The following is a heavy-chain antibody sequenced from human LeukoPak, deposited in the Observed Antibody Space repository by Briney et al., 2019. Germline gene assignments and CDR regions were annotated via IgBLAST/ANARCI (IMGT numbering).Heavy chain of an antibody. CDR1: GFTFSSYA. V-gene: IGHV3-23*01. Sequence: GGSLRLSCAASGFTFSSYAMSWVRQAPGKGLEWVSAISGSGGSTYYADSVKGRFTISRDNSKNTLYLQMNSLRAEDTAVYYCAKELGDFWSGYFRESNTNWFDPWGQGTLVTVSS. J-gene: IGHJ5*02. CDR3: AKELGDFWSGYFRESNTNWFDP. CDR2: ISGSGGST. D-gene: IGHD3-3*01.